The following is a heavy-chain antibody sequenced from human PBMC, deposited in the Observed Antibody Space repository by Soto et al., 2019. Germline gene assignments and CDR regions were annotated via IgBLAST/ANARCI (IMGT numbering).Heavy chain of an antibody. J-gene: IGHJ1*01. CDR2: IIPILGIA. CDR1: GGTFSSYT. CDR3: VSYRSSSSGSAEYFQH. D-gene: IGHD6-6*01. V-gene: IGHV1-69*02. Sequence: QVQLVQSGAEVKKPGSSVKVSCKASGGTFSSYTISWVRQAPGQGLEWMGRIIPILGIANYAQKFQGRVTITADKSTSTAYMELSSLRSEDTAVSYCVSYRSSSSGSAEYFQHWGQGTLVTVSS.